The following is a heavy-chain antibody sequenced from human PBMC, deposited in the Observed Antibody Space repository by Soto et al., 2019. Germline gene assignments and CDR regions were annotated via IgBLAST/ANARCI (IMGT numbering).Heavy chain of an antibody. CDR2: IDTSGSST. V-gene: IGHV3-74*01. CDR1: GFIFTNFW. J-gene: IGHJ4*02. Sequence: LILSCEASGFIFTNFWMHWVRQVPGKGLVWVSRIDTSGSSTSYADSVKGRFTISRDNAKSTVSLQMNSLRAEDTGVYYCAKDSWYFDLWSQGSLVTVSS. CDR3: AKDSWYFDL. D-gene: IGHD6-13*01.